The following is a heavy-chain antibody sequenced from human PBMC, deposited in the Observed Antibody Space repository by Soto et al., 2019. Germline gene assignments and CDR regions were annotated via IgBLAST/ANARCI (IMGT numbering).Heavy chain of an antibody. CDR1: GYSFYSYG. Sequence: ASVKVSCKASGYSFYSYGITWVRQAPGQGLEWMGWISPYNGNTNYAQNLQGRVTMTTDTSTSTAYLELRSLRSDDTAVYYCASEGSSRGFDNWGQGTLVTVSS. D-gene: IGHD6-13*01. J-gene: IGHJ4*02. V-gene: IGHV1-18*01. CDR3: ASEGSSRGFDN. CDR2: ISPYNGNT.